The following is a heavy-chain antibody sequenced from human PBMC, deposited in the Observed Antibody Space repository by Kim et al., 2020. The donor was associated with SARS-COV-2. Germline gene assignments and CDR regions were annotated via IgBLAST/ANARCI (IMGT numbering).Heavy chain of an antibody. D-gene: IGHD5-18*01. Sequence: SETLSLTCTVSGGSISSSSYYWGWIRQPPGKGLEWIGSIYYSGSTYYNPSLKSRVTISVDTSKNQFSLKLSSVTAADTAVYYCARHRYSYGTNNWFDPWGQGTLVTVSS. J-gene: IGHJ5*02. CDR2: IYYSGST. CDR3: ARHRYSYGTNNWFDP. CDR1: GGSISSSSYY. V-gene: IGHV4-39*01.